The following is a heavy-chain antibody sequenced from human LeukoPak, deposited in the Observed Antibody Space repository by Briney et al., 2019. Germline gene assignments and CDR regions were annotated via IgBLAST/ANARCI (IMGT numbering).Heavy chain of an antibody. J-gene: IGHJ4*02. V-gene: IGHV4-39*01. Sequence: PSETLSLTCSVSDGSLDNSSYYWGWIRQPPGKGLEWIGTIYYSGSTFYNPSLKSRVTVSVDTSKKQFYLRLTSVTAPDTAVYYCARGGVGADNWGQGTLVTVSS. CDR2: IYYSGST. CDR3: ARGGVGADN. CDR1: DGSLDNSSYY. D-gene: IGHD1-26*01.